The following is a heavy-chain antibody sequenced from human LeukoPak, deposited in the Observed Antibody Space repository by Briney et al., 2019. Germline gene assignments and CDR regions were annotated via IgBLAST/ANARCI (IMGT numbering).Heavy chain of an antibody. J-gene: IGHJ4*02. Sequence: SVKVSCTASGGTFSSYAISWVRQAPGQGLEWMGGIIPIFGTANYAQKFQGRVTITADESTSTAYMELSSLRSEDTAVYYCARVLDYGDYFDYWGQGTLVTVSS. CDR1: GGTFSSYA. CDR2: IIPIFGTA. CDR3: ARVLDYGDYFDY. V-gene: IGHV1-69*13. D-gene: IGHD4-17*01.